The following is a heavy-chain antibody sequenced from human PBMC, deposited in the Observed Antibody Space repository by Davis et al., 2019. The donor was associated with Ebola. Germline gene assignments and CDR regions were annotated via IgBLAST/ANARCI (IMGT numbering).Heavy chain of an antibody. D-gene: IGHD2-15*01. V-gene: IGHV1-8*01. CDR1: GYTFTSYD. CDR3: ARGLQCGGSCYAFFDN. J-gene: IGHJ4*02. CDR2: MNPNSGNT. Sequence: ASVKVSCKASGYTFTSYDINWVRQATGQGLEWMGWMNPNSGNTGYAQKFQGRVTMTRNTSISTAYMELSSLRDEDTAVYYCARGLQCGGSCYAFFDNWGQGTLVTVSS.